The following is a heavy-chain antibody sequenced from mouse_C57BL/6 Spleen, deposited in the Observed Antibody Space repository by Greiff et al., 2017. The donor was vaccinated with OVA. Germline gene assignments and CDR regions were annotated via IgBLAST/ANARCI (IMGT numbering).Heavy chain of an antibody. Sequence: VQLKESGPGLVKPSQSLSLTCSVTGYSITSGYYWNWIRQFPGNKLEWMGYISYDGSNNYNPSLKNRISITRDTSKNQFFLKLNSVTTEDTATYYCARHGSSYFWFAYWGQGTLVTVSA. CDR1: GYSITSGYY. J-gene: IGHJ3*01. V-gene: IGHV3-6*01. CDR3: ARHGSSYFWFAY. CDR2: ISYDGSN. D-gene: IGHD1-1*01.